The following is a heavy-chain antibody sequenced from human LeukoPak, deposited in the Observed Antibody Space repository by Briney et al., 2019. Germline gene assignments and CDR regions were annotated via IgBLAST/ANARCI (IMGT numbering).Heavy chain of an antibody. J-gene: IGHJ5*02. D-gene: IGHD3-22*01. CDR1: GYSFTSYW. V-gene: IGHV5-51*01. CDR3: ATLTGPWLLQSRFDP. CDR2: IYPGDSDT. Sequence: GESLKISCKGSGYSFTSYWIGWVRQMPGKGLEWMGIIYPGDSDTRYSPSFQGQVTISADKSISTAYLQWSSLKASDTAMYYCATLTGPWLLQSRFDPWGQGTLVTVSS.